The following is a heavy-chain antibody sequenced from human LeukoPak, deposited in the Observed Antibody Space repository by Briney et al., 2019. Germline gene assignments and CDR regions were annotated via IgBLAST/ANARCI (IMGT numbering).Heavy chain of an antibody. V-gene: IGHV1-69*04. CDR2: IIPIFGIA. J-gene: IGHJ6*02. Sequence: SVKVSCKASGGTFSSYAISWVRQAPGQGLEWMGRIIPIFGIANYAQKFQGRVTIAADKSTSTAYMELSSLRSEDTAVYYCARSPLAAAGIYYYYGMDVWGQGTTATVSS. CDR3: ARSPLAAAGIYYYYGMDV. D-gene: IGHD6-13*01. CDR1: GGTFSSYA.